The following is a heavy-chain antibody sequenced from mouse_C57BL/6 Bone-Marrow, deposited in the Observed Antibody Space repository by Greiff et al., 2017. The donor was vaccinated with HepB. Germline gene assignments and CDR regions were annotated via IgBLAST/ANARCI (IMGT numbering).Heavy chain of an antibody. CDR3: AFITTVVASFDY. CDR2: INPNNGGT. J-gene: IGHJ2*01. CDR1: GYTFTDYN. V-gene: IGHV1-22*01. Sequence: VHVKQSGPELVKPGASVKMSCKASGYTFTDYNMHWVKQSHGKSLEWIGYINPNNGGTSYNQKFKGKATLTVNKSSSTAYMELRSLTSEDSAVYYCAFITTVVASFDYWGQGTTLTVSS. D-gene: IGHD1-1*01.